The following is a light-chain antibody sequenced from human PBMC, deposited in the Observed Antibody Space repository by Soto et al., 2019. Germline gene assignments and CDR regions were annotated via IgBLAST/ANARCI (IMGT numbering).Light chain of an antibody. J-gene: IGKJ1*01. CDR1: QTISSW. CDR3: QHYNSYSEA. Sequence: EILITQSPSTRSGYVVDSVTITCRASQTISSWLAWYQKKXGKAPKLXIYKASTLKSGVPSRFSGSGSGTEFTLTISRLQTDDFATYYCQHYNSYSEAFGQGTKVDIK. CDR2: KAS. V-gene: IGKV1-5*03.